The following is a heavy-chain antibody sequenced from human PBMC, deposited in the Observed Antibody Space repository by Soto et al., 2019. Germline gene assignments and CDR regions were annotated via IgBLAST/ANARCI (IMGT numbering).Heavy chain of an antibody. CDR2: ISAYNGNT. V-gene: IGHV1-18*01. CDR3: AGDNPPLGY. Sequence: QVQLVQSGAEVKKPGASVKVSCKASGYTFTSYGISWVRQAPGQVLEWMGGISAYNGNTNYAQKLQVRVTMPTDTTTRTAYMELRSLSSDDTGVYYCAGDNPPLGYWVEGTLGTVSS. CDR1: GYTFTSYG. J-gene: IGHJ4*02.